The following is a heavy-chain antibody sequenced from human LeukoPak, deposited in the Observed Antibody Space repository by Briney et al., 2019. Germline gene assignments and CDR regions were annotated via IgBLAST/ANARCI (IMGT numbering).Heavy chain of an antibody. Sequence: SETLSLTCAVSGGSISSSNWWSWVRQPPGQGLEWIGEIYHSGSTNYNPSLKSRVTISVDKSKNQFSLKLSSVTAADTAVYYCARHSYGDYVSHFDYWGQGTLVTVSS. CDR2: IYHSGST. CDR3: ARHSYGDYVSHFDY. CDR1: GGSISSSNW. D-gene: IGHD4-17*01. V-gene: IGHV4-4*02. J-gene: IGHJ4*02.